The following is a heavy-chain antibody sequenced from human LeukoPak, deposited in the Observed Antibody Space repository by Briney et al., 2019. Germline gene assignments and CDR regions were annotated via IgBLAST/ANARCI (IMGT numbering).Heavy chain of an antibody. D-gene: IGHD3-10*01. CDR2: ISYGGSNK. J-gene: IGHJ4*02. Sequence: GGSLRLSCAASGFTFSNYGMHWVRQAPGKGLEWVAVISYGGSNKYYADSVKGRFTISRDNSKNTLYLQMNSLRAEDTAVYYCAKDGWFGEPHGNYFDCWGQGTLVTVSS. CDR1: GFTFSNYG. CDR3: AKDGWFGEPHGNYFDC. V-gene: IGHV3-30*18.